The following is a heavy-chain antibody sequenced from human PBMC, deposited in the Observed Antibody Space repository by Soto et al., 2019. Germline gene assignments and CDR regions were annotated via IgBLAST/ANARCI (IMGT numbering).Heavy chain of an antibody. CDR1: RYAYSCSY. J-gene: IGHJ3*02. Sequence: KARRYAYSCSYMYWARQAKRQGLEWLGIINPSGGYTIYAQKFQGRVTMTEDTSTDTAYMELSSLRSEDTAVYYCATGYSYFDWLMSLPRNVFDIWGQGTMVTVSS. CDR3: ATGYSYFDWLMSLPRNVFDI. D-gene: IGHD3-9*01. V-gene: IGHV1-46*01. CDR2: INPSGGYT.